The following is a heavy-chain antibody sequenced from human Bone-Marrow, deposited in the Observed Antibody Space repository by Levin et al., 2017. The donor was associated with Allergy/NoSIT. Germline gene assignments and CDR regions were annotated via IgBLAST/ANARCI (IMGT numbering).Heavy chain of an antibody. J-gene: IGHJ4*02. D-gene: IGHD3-16*01. CDR3: ARDRKIYDYVWGSQPPYYFDY. CDR1: GYTFTSYG. V-gene: IGHV1-18*01. Sequence: GESLKISCKASGYTFTSYGISWVRQAPGQGLEWMGWISAYNGNTNYAQKLQGRVTMTTDTSTSTAYMELRSLRSDDTAVYYCARDRKIYDYVWGSQPPYYFDYWGQGTLVTVSS. CDR2: ISAYNGNT.